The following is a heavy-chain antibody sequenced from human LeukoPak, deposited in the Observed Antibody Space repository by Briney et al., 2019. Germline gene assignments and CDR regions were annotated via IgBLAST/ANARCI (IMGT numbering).Heavy chain of an antibody. Sequence: PGGSLRLSCAASGFTFDDYAMHWVGHAPGKGLEGVSGISWNSGSIGYADSVKGRFTISRDNAKNSLYLQMNSLRAEDTAVYYCAKASGSYYVGTYFDYWGQGTLVTVSS. D-gene: IGHD1-26*01. CDR2: ISWNSGSI. V-gene: IGHV3-9*01. J-gene: IGHJ4*02. CDR1: GFTFDDYA. CDR3: AKASGSYYVGTYFDY.